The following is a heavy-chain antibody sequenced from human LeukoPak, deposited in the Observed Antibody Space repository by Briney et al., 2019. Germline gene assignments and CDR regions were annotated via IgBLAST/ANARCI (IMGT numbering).Heavy chain of an antibody. D-gene: IGHD6-13*01. CDR1: GFPFSSYA. Sequence: GGSLRLSCAASGFPFSSYAMSWVRQAPGKGLEWVSTISNSDDSTYYADSVKGRFTISRDNSEDTLYLQMNSLRAEDTAVYYCAREGRAYRYSSSWYPTPSWFDPWGQGTLVTASS. V-gene: IGHV3-23*01. CDR2: ISNSDDST. J-gene: IGHJ5*02. CDR3: AREGRAYRYSSSWYPTPSWFDP.